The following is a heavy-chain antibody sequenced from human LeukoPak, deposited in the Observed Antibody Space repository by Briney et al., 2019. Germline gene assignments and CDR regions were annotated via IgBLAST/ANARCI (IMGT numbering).Heavy chain of an antibody. Sequence: GESLKISCKGSGYNFTTYWIGWVRQMPGKGLEWMGIIYPGDSDTRYSPSFQGQVTISVDKSISTVYLHWSSLKASDTAIYYCTRHRNSRAEDYWGQGTLVTVSS. CDR3: TRHRNSRAEDY. CDR2: IYPGDSDT. V-gene: IGHV5-51*01. J-gene: IGHJ4*02. D-gene: IGHD2/OR15-2a*01. CDR1: GYNFTTYW.